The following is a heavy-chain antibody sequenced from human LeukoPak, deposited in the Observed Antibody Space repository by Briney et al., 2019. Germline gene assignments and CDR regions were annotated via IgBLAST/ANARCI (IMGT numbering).Heavy chain of an antibody. Sequence: GGSLRLSCAASGFTFSSYAMSWVRQAPGKGLEWVSTITGGGDITKYADSVKGRFTISRDDPKNTLYLQMNSLRADDTAVYYCARDRRPWYFDFWGRGTLVTVSS. D-gene: IGHD6-6*01. V-gene: IGHV3-23*01. CDR3: ARDRRPWYFDF. J-gene: IGHJ2*01. CDR2: ITGGGDIT. CDR1: GFTFSSYA.